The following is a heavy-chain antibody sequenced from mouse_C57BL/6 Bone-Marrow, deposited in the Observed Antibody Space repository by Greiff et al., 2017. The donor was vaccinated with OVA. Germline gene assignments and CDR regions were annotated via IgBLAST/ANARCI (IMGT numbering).Heavy chain of an antibody. CDR1: GYAFSSSW. CDR2: IYPGDGDT. Sequence: QVQLQQSGPELVKPGASVKISCKASGYAFSSSWMNWVKQRPGKGLEWIGRIYPGDGDTNYNGKFKGKATLTADKSSSTAYMQLSGLTSEDSAVYFCARREGQLRLLDYWGQGTTLTVSS. CDR3: ARREGQLRLLDY. J-gene: IGHJ2*01. V-gene: IGHV1-82*01. D-gene: IGHD3-2*02.